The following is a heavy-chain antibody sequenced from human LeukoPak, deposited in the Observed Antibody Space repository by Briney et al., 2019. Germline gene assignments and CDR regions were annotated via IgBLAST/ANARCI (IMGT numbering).Heavy chain of an antibody. CDR2: IIPIFGTA. Sequence: ASVKVSCKASGGTFSSYAISWVRQAPGQGLEWMGGIIPIFGTANYAQKFQGRVTITADESTSTAYMELSSLRSEDTAVYYCARGRYDILTGYYPGVNWGQGTLVTVSS. J-gene: IGHJ4*02. D-gene: IGHD3-9*01. V-gene: IGHV1-69*13. CDR1: GGTFSSYA. CDR3: ARGRYDILTGYYPGVN.